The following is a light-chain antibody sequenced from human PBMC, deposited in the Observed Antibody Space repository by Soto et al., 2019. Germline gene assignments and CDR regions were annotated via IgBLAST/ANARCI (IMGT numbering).Light chain of an antibody. Sequence: LTQAPSVSRAPAPQVTISCTGSSATIGAGYDVHWYQQLPGTAPKLLIYGNSNRPSGVPDRFSGSKSGTSASLAITGLQAEDEADYYCQSYDSSLSGSRVFGTGTKVTV. J-gene: IGLJ1*01. CDR3: QSYDSSLSGSRV. CDR2: GNS. CDR1: SATIGAGYD. V-gene: IGLV1-40*01.